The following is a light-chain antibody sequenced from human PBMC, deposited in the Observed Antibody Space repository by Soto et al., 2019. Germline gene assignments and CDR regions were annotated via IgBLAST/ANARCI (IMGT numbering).Light chain of an antibody. CDR3: QQYENLPT. V-gene: IGKV1-5*01. CDR2: DAA. J-gene: IGKJ5*01. CDR1: QSINKW. Sequence: IQMTQSPSTLSASVGDRVTITCRASQSINKWVAWFQQKSGRAPKLLIYDAATLQSGVPSRFSGTGSGTDFSLTISSLQPEDIATYYCQQYENLPTFGQGTRLEI.